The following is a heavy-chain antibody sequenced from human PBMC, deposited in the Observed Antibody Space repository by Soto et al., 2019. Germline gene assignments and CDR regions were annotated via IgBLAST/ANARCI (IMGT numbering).Heavy chain of an antibody. V-gene: IGHV3-33*01. CDR2: IWYDGSNK. D-gene: IGHD5-12*01. J-gene: IGHJ6*02. Sequence: GGSLRLSCAASGFTFSSYGMHWVRQAPGKGLEWVAVIWYDGSNKYYADSVKGRFTISRDNSKNTLYLQMNSLRAEDTAVYYCARDQSIVATDYYYYYGMDVWGQGTTVTVSS. CDR3: ARDQSIVATDYYYYYGMDV. CDR1: GFTFSSYG.